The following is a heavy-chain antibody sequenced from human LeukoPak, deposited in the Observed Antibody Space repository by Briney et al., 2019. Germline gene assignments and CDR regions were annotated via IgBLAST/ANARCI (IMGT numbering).Heavy chain of an antibody. J-gene: IGHJ4*02. CDR3: ARDQWWQLIAVAITSYFDC. CDR2: ISYDGSNK. Sequence: PGGSLRLSCAASGFSFSSSAMHWVRQAPGKGLEWVAVISYDGSNKYYADSVKGRFTISRDNSKNTLYLQMNSLRAEDTAVYYCARDQWWQLIAVAITSYFDCWGQGTLVTVSS. D-gene: IGHD6-19*01. V-gene: IGHV3-30-3*01. CDR1: GFSFSSSA.